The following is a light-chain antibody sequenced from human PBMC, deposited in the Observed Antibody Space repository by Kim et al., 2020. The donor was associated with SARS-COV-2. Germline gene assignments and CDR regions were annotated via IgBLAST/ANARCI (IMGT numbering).Light chain of an antibody. J-gene: IGKJ4*01. CDR1: QSVNSN. CDR2: DVS. Sequence: EKVMTQSPATLSVSPGERATLSCRASQSVNSNLAWYQQKPGQPPRLLIHDVSTRATGIPARFSGSGSGTEFTLTISGLQSEDFALYYCQQYNNWPSTFGGGTKVDIK. CDR3: QQYNNWPST. V-gene: IGKV3-15*01.